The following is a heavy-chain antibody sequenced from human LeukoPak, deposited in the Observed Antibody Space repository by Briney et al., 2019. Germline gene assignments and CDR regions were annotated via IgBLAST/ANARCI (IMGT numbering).Heavy chain of an antibody. D-gene: IGHD6-13*01. CDR1: GFTFSSYG. CDR3: ARNPAHYGSSWYSYYYGMDV. Sequence: PGRSLRLSCAASGFTFSSYGMHWVRQAPGKGLEWVAVIWYDGSNKYYADSVKGRFTISRDNSKNTLYLQKNSLRAEDTAVYYCARNPAHYGSSWYSYYYGMDVWGQGTTVTVSS. V-gene: IGHV3-33*01. CDR2: IWYDGSNK. J-gene: IGHJ6*02.